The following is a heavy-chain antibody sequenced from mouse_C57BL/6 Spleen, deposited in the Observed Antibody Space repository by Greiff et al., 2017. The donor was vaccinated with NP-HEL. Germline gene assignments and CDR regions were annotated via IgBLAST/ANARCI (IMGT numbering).Heavy chain of an antibody. D-gene: IGHD2-12*01. CDR1: GFTFSNYW. CDR3: TGRSYVYAMDY. Sequence: EVMLVESGGGLVQPGGSMKLSCVASGFTFSNYWMNWVRQSPEKGLEWVAQIRLKSDNYATHYAESVKGRFTISRDDSKSSVYLQTNNLRAEDTGIYYCTGRSYVYAMDYWGQGTSVTVSS. J-gene: IGHJ4*01. V-gene: IGHV6-3*01. CDR2: IRLKSDNYAT.